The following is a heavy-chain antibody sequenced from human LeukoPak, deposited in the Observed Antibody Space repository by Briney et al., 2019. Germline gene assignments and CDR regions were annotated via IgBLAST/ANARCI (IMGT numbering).Heavy chain of an antibody. D-gene: IGHD3-10*01. Sequence: GGSLRLSCATSGFTFSSYGMHWVRQAPGKGLEWVAFIRYDGSNKYYADSVKGRFTISRDNSKNTLYLQMNSLRAEDTAVYSCAIIRGVITLNDYWGQGTLVTVSS. V-gene: IGHV3-30*02. CDR2: IRYDGSNK. J-gene: IGHJ4*02. CDR1: GFTFSSYG. CDR3: AIIRGVITLNDY.